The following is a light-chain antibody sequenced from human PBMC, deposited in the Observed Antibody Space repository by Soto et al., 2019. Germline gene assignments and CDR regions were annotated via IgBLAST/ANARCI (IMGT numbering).Light chain of an antibody. CDR2: GNS. CDR3: QSYDSSLSFYF. J-gene: IGLJ1*01. Sequence: QSVLTQPPSVSGAPGQRVTISCTGSSSNIGAGYDVHWYQQLPGTAPKLLIYGNSNRPSGVPDRFSGSKSGTSASLAITGLQAEDEADYYCQSYDSSLSFYFFGTGTKLTVL. CDR1: SSNIGAGYD. V-gene: IGLV1-40*01.